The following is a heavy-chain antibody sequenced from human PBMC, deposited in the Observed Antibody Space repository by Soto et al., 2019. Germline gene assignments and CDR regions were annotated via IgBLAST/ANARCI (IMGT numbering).Heavy chain of an antibody. CDR3: ARFSNSGYDFDY. V-gene: IGHV3-48*03. J-gene: IGHJ4*02. CDR1: GFTFSSYE. Sequence: GGSLRLSCAASGFTFSSYEMNWVRQAPGKGLEWVSYIGSSGSTIYYADSVKGRFTISRDNANNSLYLRMNSLRAEDTAVYYCARFSNSGYDFDYWGQGTLVTVSS. CDR2: IGSSGSTI. D-gene: IGHD5-12*01.